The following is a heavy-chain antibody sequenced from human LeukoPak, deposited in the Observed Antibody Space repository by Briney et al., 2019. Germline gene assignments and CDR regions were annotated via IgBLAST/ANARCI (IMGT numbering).Heavy chain of an antibody. CDR2: ISGSGGST. CDR3: ARDLAWGGY. V-gene: IGHV3-23*01. Sequence: GGSLRLSCAASGFTFSSYAMSWVRQAPGKGLEWVSAISGSGGSTYYADSVKGRLTISRDNAKNSLYLQMNSLRAEDTAVYYCARDLAWGGYWGQGTLVTVSS. J-gene: IGHJ4*02. D-gene: IGHD7-27*01. CDR1: GFTFSSYA.